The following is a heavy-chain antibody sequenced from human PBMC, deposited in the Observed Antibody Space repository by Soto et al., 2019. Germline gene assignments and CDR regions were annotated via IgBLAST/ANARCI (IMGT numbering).Heavy chain of an antibody. CDR2: IDPSDSYT. CDR1: GYSFTSYS. J-gene: IGHJ6*02. Sequence: PGESLKISCKGSGYSFTSYSITWVRQMPGKGLEWMGRIDPSDSYTNYSPSFQGHVTISADKSISIAYLQWSSLKASDTAMYYCERLFGGTVSPYGMDVWGQGTTVTVSS. D-gene: IGHD3-10*01. CDR3: ERLFGGTVSPYGMDV. V-gene: IGHV5-10-1*01.